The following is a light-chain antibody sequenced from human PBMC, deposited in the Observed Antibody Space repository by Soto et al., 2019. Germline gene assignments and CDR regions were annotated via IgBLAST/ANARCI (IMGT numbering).Light chain of an antibody. Sequence: DLQMTQSPSTLSASVGDRVTITCRASQIISSWLAWYQQKPGKAPKLLIYKASSLESGVPSRFSGSGSGTEFTLTISSLQPDDFATYYCQQYNSYPGTFGQGTKVEIK. CDR3: QQYNSYPGT. J-gene: IGKJ1*01. V-gene: IGKV1-5*03. CDR2: KAS. CDR1: QIISSW.